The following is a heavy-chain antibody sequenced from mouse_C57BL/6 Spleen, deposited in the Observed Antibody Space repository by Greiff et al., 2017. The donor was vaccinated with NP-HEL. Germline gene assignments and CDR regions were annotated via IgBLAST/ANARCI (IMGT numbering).Heavy chain of an antibody. Sequence: VQLQQSGPELVKPGASVKISCKASGYAFSSSWMNWVKQRPGKGLEWIGRIYPGDGDTNYNGKFKGKATLTADKSSSTAYMQLSSLTSEDSAVYFCAREDYDPFDYWGQGTTLTVSS. CDR1: GYAFSSSW. J-gene: IGHJ2*01. V-gene: IGHV1-82*01. D-gene: IGHD2-4*01. CDR2: IYPGDGDT. CDR3: AREDYDPFDY.